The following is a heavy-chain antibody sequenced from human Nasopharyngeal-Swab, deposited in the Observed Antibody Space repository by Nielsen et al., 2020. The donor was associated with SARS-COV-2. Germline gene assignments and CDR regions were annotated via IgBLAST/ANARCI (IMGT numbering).Heavy chain of an antibody. CDR2: ISGGGGST. J-gene: IGHJ6*03. CDR3: AKDSVLLWFGELYYMDV. Sequence: GGSLRLSCAASGFTFSSYAMSWVRQAPGKGLEWVSAISGGGGSTYYADSVKGRFTISRDNSKNTLYLQMNSLRAEDTAVYYCAKDSVLLWFGELYYMDVWGKGTAVTVSS. V-gene: IGHV3-23*01. CDR1: GFTFSSYA. D-gene: IGHD3-10*01.